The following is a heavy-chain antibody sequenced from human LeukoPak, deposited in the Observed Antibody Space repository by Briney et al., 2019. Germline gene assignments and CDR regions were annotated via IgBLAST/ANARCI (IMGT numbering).Heavy chain of an antibody. Sequence: ASVKVSCKASGYTFTSYDINWVRQATGQGLEWMGWMNPNSGNTGYAQKFQGRVTMTRNTSISTAYMELGSLRSEDTAVYYCARIAVADYNWFDPWGQGTLVTVSS. D-gene: IGHD6-19*01. CDR3: ARIAVADYNWFDP. CDR2: MNPNSGNT. CDR1: GYTFTSYD. V-gene: IGHV1-8*01. J-gene: IGHJ5*02.